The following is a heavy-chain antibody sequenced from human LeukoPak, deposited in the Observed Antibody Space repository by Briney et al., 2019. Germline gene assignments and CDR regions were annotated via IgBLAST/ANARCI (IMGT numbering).Heavy chain of an antibody. J-gene: IGHJ4*02. CDR3: ARVRITGTTTAFDY. CDR2: IYSSGST. Sequence: SETLTLTCTVSGGSFSSYYWSWIRQPPGKGLEWIGYIYSSGSTNYNPSLKSRVTISVDTSKNQYSLKLSSGTAADTAVYYCARVRITGTTTAFDYWGQGTLVTVSS. D-gene: IGHD1-7*01. CDR1: GGSFSSYY. V-gene: IGHV4-59*01.